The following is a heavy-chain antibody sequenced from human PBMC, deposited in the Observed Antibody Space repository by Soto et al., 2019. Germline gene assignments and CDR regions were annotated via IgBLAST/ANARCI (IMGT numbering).Heavy chain of an antibody. J-gene: IGHJ4*02. Sequence: PGGSLRLSCAASGFTFSSDAMSWVRQAPGKGLEWVSAISSNGGITYYADSVKGRFTISRDNSKNTLYLQMNSLRAEDTAEYYCAKAEAHWGQGTLVTVSS. CDR3: AKAEAH. CDR2: ISSNGGIT. CDR1: GFTFSSDA. D-gene: IGHD6-19*01. V-gene: IGHV3-23*01.